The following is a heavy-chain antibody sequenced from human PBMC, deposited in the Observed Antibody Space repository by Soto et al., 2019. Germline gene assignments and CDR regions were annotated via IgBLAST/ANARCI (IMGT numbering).Heavy chain of an antibody. CDR3: ARDDEYSGNGMDV. J-gene: IGHJ6*02. Sequence: QVQLVESGGGVVQPGRSLRLSCAASGFTFSHYGMHWVRQAPGKGLEWVAVILNDGSNRYHADSVKDRFTISRDNSKNTLYLQMNSLRAEDKAVYYCARDDEYSGNGMDVWGQGTTVTVS. D-gene: IGHD3-10*01. CDR1: GFTFSHYG. V-gene: IGHV3-33*01. CDR2: ILNDGSNR.